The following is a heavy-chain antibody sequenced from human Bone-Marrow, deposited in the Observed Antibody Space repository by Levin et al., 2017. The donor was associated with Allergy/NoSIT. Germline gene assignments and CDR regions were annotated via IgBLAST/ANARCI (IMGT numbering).Heavy chain of an antibody. J-gene: IGHJ4*02. Sequence: SQTLSLTCSVSGGYLGSFYWGWIRQPPGKGLEWIGHIYYSGSTNYNPSLKSRVTISVDTSKNQFSLKLNSVTAADTAVYYCARGAVITGLDYWGQGTLVTVSS. CDR1: GGYLGSFY. V-gene: IGHV4-59*01. D-gene: IGHD3-22*01. CDR3: ARGAVITGLDY. CDR2: IYYSGST.